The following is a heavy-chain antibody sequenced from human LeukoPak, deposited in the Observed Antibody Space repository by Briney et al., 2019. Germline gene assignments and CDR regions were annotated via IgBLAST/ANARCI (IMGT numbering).Heavy chain of an antibody. V-gene: IGHV3-7*01. CDR1: GFTFSRYW. J-gene: IGHJ4*02. CDR2: IMVDGSEK. D-gene: IGHD2-21*02. CDR3: AREGYGGDSMGLDY. Sequence: GGSLRLSCAASGFTFSRYWVSWVRLAPGKGLEWVANIMVDGSEKHYVDSVKGRFTISRDNAENSLYLQMYSLRAEDTAVYYCAREGYGGDSMGLDYWGQGTLVTVSS.